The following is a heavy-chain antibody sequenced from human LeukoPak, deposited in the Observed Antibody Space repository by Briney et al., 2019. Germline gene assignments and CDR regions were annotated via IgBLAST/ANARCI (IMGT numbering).Heavy chain of an antibody. D-gene: IGHD1/OR15-1a*01. Sequence: ASVNVSCKASGYTFTGYYMHWVRQAPGQGLEWMGWINPNSGGTNSAQKFQGRVTMTRDTSISTAYMELSRLRSDDTAVYYRSRDGTAGVDYWGQGTLVTVSS. CDR1: GYTFTGYY. CDR2: INPNSGGT. J-gene: IGHJ4*02. CDR3: SRDGTAGVDY. V-gene: IGHV1-2*02.